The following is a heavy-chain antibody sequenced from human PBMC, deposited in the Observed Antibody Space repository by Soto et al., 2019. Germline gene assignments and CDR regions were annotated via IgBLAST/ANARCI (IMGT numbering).Heavy chain of an antibody. CDR3: ARLYCSSTSCYGEYYMDV. V-gene: IGHV1-18*01. D-gene: IGHD2-2*01. J-gene: IGHJ6*03. CDR1: GYSFTSYG. CDR2: ISAYNGNT. Sequence: GASVKVSCKTSGYSFTSYGISWVRQAPGQGLEWMGWISAYNGNTNYAQKLQGRVTMTTDTSTSTAYMELRSLRSDDTAVYYCARLYCSSTSCYGEYYMDVWGEGTTVTVSS.